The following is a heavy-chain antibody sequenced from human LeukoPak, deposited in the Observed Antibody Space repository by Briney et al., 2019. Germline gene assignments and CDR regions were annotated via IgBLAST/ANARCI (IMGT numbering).Heavy chain of an antibody. D-gene: IGHD5-12*01. CDR3: ARDPLARGYSGYDGN. CDR1: GGTFRSYA. CDR2: IIPIFGTA. Sequence: GASVRVSCKASGGTFRSYAISWVRQAPGQGLEWMGGIIPIFGTANYAQKFQGRVTITTDESTSTAYMEPSSLRSEDTAVYYCARDPLARGYSGYDGNWGQGTLVTVSS. J-gene: IGHJ4*02. V-gene: IGHV1-69*05.